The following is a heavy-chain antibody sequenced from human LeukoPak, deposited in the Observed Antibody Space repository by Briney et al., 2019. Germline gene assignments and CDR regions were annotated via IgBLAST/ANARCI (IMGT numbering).Heavy chain of an antibody. J-gene: IGHJ4*02. Sequence: GGSRRLSCAASGFTFSSYWMSWVRQAPGKGLEWVANIKQDGSEKYYVDSVKGRFTISRDNAKNSLYLQMNGLRAEDTAVYYCARRGYCSSTSCYSFDYWGQGTLVTVSS. CDR1: GFTFSSYW. V-gene: IGHV3-7*01. CDR3: ARRGYCSSTSCYSFDY. D-gene: IGHD2-2*01. CDR2: IKQDGSEK.